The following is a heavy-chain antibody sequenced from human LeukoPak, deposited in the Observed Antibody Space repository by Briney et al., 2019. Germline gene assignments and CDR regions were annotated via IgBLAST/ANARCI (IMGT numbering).Heavy chain of an antibody. J-gene: IGHJ4*02. CDR3: ARTLRPPAAIDY. Sequence: SETLSLTCAVYGGSFSGYYWSWIRQPPGKGLEWIGEINHSGSTNYNPSLKSRVTISVDTSKNQFSLKLSSVTAADTAVYYCARTLRPPAAIDYWGQGTLVTVSS. CDR2: INHSGST. CDR1: GGSFSGYY. D-gene: IGHD2-2*01. V-gene: IGHV4-34*01.